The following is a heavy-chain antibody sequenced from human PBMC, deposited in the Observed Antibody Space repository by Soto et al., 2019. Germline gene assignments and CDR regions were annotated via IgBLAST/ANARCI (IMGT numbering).Heavy chain of an antibody. CDR1: GGSFRGYY. Sequence: PLETRSLAYGVYGGSFRGYYWSWIRQPPGKGVEWIGEINHSGSTNYNPSLKSRVTISVDTSKNQFSLKLRSVTAADTAVYYCAASVAYSDFSGGPPNSDYYSMDFGGQGT. V-gene: IGHV4-34*01. J-gene: IGHJ6*02. CDR3: AASVAYSDFSGGPPNSDYYSMDF. D-gene: IGHD3-3*01. CDR2: INHSGST.